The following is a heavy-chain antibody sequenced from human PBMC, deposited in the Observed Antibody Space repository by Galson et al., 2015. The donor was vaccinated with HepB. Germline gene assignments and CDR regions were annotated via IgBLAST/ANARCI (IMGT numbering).Heavy chain of an antibody. CDR2: INPNSGGT. D-gene: IGHD4-17*01. CDR3: FSHGDYPNWFDP. V-gene: IGHV1-2*06. J-gene: IGHJ5*02. Sequence: SVKVSCKASGYTFTGYYMHWVRQAPGQGLEWMGRINPNSGGTNYAQKFQGRVTMTRDTSISTAYMELSRLRSDDTAVYDCFSHGDYPNWFDPWGQGTLVTVSS. CDR1: GYTFTGYY.